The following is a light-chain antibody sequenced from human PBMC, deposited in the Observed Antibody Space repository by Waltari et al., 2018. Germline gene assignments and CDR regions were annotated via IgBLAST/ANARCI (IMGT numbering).Light chain of an antibody. CDR3: SSYMDTTALEL. J-gene: IGLJ2*01. CDR2: DVT. CDR1: SSDIGSYNY. V-gene: IGLV2-14*03. Sequence: QSALTQPASVSGSPGQSITISCTGTSSDIGSYNYVSWYQQHPGKAPKLIIFDVTNRPSGVSNRFSGSYVGNTASLIISGLQGEDEADYYCSSYMDTTALELFGGGTSLTVL.